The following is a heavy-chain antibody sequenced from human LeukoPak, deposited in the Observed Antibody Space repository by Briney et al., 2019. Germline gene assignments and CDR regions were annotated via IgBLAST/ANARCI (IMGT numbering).Heavy chain of an antibody. Sequence: GGSLRLSCIASGFTFSSYAMYWVRQAPGKGLEWVSTISGSGGSTYYADSVKGRFTISRDNSKDTLYLQMNSLRAEDTAVYYCAKDGLRGDFDYWGQGTLVTVSS. J-gene: IGHJ4*02. CDR3: AKDGLRGDFDY. D-gene: IGHD4-17*01. CDR1: GFTFSSYA. CDR2: ISGSGGST. V-gene: IGHV3-23*01.